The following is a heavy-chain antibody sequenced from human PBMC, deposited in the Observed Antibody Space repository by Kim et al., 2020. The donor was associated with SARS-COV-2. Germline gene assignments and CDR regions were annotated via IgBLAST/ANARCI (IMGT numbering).Heavy chain of an antibody. CDR1: GVSVSSPTVY. D-gene: IGHD3-3*01. CDR2: ISYTTST. Sequence: SETLSLTCTVSGVSVSSPTVYWAWIGQPPGKGLEWIGSISYTTSTYYNPSLKNRVAISLDTSQNRFSLTGGSVTAADTAVYYCASGWRGDYGGDHWGQGTLVPVS. J-gene: IGHJ4*02. V-gene: IGHV4-39*02. CDR3: ASGWRGDYGGDH.